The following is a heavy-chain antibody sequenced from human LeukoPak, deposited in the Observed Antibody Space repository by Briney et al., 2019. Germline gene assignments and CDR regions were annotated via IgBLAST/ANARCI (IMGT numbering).Heavy chain of an antibody. J-gene: IGHJ4*02. CDR1: GGSFSGYY. D-gene: IGHD3-22*01. Sequence: SETLSLTCAVYGGSFSGYYWSWIRQPPGKGLEWIGEINHSGSTNYNPSLKSRVTISVDTSKNQFSLKLSSVTAADTAVFYCARRPPRDRYYDSSGSLDYWGQGTLVTVSS. V-gene: IGHV4-34*01. CDR3: ARRPPRDRYYDSSGSLDY. CDR2: INHSGST.